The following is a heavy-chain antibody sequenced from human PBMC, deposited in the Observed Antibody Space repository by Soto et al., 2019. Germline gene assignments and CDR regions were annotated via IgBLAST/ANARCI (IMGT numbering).Heavy chain of an antibody. Sequence: SETLSLTCSVSGGSVSSGSYYWSWIRQPPGKGLEWVGYILYSGSPNYNPSLKSRVTMSLDTSENQFSLKLSSVTTADTAAYYCAGGGPRVRTSRYFDYWPQGPLVTVSS. CDR3: AGGGPRVRTSRYFDY. V-gene: IGHV4-61*01. CDR1: GGSVSSGSYY. D-gene: IGHD1-7*01. CDR2: ILYSGSP. J-gene: IGHJ4*02.